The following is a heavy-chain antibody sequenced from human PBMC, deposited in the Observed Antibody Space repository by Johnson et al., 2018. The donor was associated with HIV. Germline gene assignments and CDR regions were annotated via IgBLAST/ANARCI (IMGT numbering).Heavy chain of an antibody. V-gene: IGHV3-74*01. CDR2: INGDGCRT. CDR1: GFTFNDHW. D-gene: IGHD3-16*01. J-gene: IGHJ3*01. Sequence: VQLVESGGGLVQPGGSLRLSCGASGFTFNDHWMQWVRQAPGKGLVWVSRINGDGCRTSYADSVKGRFTIARDHAKNTLFLEMKSLRAEYTAVYYCVRTSCTGARCLGYDPFDVWGQGTMVTVSS. CDR3: VRTSCTGARCLGYDPFDV.